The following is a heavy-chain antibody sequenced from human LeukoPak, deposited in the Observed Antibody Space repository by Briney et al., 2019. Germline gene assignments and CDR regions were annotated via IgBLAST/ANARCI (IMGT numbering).Heavy chain of an antibody. CDR2: IYYSGST. J-gene: IGHJ4*02. Sequence: PSETLSLTCAVYGGSFSGYYWSWIRQPPGKQLEWIEYIYYSGSTNYNPSLKSRVTISVDTSKKQFSLKLSSVTAADTAVYYCARHQFDSTAYVDYWGQGTLVTVSS. CDR1: GGSFSGYY. D-gene: IGHD3-22*01. CDR3: ARHQFDSTAYVDY. V-gene: IGHV4-59*08.